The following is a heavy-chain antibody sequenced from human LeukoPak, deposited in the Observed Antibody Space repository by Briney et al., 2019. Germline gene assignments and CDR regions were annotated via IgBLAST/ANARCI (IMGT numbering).Heavy chain of an antibody. J-gene: IGHJ6*03. CDR1: GYTFTSYG. Sequence: GASVKVSCKASGYTFTSYGISWVRQAPGQGLEWMGGIIPIFGTANYAQKFQGRVSITADESTSTAYMELSSLRSEDTAIYYCTSGVPAASHYYYYYMDVWGKGTTVTISS. V-gene: IGHV1-69*13. CDR3: TSGVPAASHYYYYYMDV. CDR2: IIPIFGTA. D-gene: IGHD2-2*01.